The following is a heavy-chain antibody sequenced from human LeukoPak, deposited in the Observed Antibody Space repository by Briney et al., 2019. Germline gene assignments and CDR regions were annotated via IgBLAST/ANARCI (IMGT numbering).Heavy chain of an antibody. CDR3: AKSDGSGSYFDY. Sequence: SETLSLTCAVSGYSISSGYYWGWIRQPPGKGLEWIGYIYYSGSTNYNPSLKSRVTISVDTSKNQFSLKLSSVTAADSAVYYCAKSDGSGSYFDYWGQGTLVTVS. D-gene: IGHD3-10*01. CDR2: IYYSGST. J-gene: IGHJ4*02. V-gene: IGHV4-61*01. CDR1: GYSISSGYY.